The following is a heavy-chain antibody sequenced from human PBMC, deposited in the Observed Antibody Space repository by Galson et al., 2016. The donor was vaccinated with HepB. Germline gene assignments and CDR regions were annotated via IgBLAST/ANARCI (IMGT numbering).Heavy chain of an antibody. Sequence: CAISGDSVSGHSAAWHWIRQSPSRGLEWLGRTYYRSKWFNDYTVSVKGRITINPDTSKNQFSLQLNSVTPEDTAVYYCARQYGTYFAYWGRGTLVTVSS. D-gene: IGHD4-17*01. J-gene: IGHJ4*02. CDR2: TYYRSKWFN. V-gene: IGHV6-1*01. CDR3: ARQYGTYFAY. CDR1: GDSVSGHSAA.